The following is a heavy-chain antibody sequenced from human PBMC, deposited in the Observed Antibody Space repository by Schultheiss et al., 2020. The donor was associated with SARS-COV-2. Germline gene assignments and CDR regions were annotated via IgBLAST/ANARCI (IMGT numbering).Heavy chain of an antibody. CDR3: ARDQVAPFDY. CDR1: GFTFSSYS. J-gene: IGHJ4*02. Sequence: GGSLRLSCAASGFTFSSYSMNWVRQAPGKGLEWVSSISSSSSYIYYADSVKGRFTISRDNSKNTLYLQMNSLRAEDTAVYYCARDQVAPFDYWGQGTLVTVSS. CDR2: ISSSSSYI. V-gene: IGHV3-21*01.